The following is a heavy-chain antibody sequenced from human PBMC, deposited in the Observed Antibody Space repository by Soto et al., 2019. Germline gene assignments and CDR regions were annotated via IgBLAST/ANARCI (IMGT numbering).Heavy chain of an antibody. J-gene: IGHJ6*02. D-gene: IGHD2-15*01. CDR3: ARDRRYCSGGRCYDYYYGMDV. V-gene: IGHV4-31*03. CDR2: IYYSGST. CDR1: GGSISSGGYY. Sequence: SETLSLTCTVSGGSISSGGYYWSWIRQHPGKGLEWIGYIYYSGSTYYNPSLKSRVTISVDTSKNQFSLKLSSVTAADTAVHYCARDRRYCSGGRCYDYYYGMDVWGQGTTVTVSS.